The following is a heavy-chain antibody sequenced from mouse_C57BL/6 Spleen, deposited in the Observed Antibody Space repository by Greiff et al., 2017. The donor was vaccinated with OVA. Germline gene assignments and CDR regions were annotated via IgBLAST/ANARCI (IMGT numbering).Heavy chain of an antibody. J-gene: IGHJ4*01. V-gene: IGHV1-55*01. D-gene: IGHD1-1*01. CDR2: IYPGSGST. Sequence: QVQLQQSGAELVKPGASVKMSCKASGYTFTSYWITWVKQRPGQGLEWIGDIYPGSGSTNYNEKFKSKATLTVDTSSSTAYMQLSSLTSEDSAVYYCARVVAPHYYAMDYWGQGTSVTVSS. CDR1: GYTFTSYW. CDR3: ARVVAPHYYAMDY.